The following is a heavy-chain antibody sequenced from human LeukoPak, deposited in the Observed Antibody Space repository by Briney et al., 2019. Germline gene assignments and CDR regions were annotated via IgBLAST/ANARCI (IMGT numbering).Heavy chain of an antibody. CDR2: IHYTGST. J-gene: IGHJ6*03. V-gene: IGHV4-59*01. CDR1: GGSISSYY. D-gene: IGHD2-2*01. CDR3: ARSSVGYCSSTSCNVYYYYMDV. Sequence: SETLSLTCTVSGGSISSYYWTWIPQPAGKGLEWIGYIHYTGSTNYNPSLKSRVTISVDRSKNQFSLKLSSVTAADTAVYYCARSSVGYCSSTSCNVYYYYMDVWGKGTTATVSS.